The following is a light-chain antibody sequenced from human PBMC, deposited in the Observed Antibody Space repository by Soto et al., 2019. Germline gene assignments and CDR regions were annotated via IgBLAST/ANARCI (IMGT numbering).Light chain of an antibody. CDR2: SNH. CDR3: AAWDDSLHGVV. Sequence: QPVLTRPPSMSGTPGQRVTISCSGSRSNIGGNIVNWYQHLPGTAPKLLIYSNHQRPSGVPDRFSGSKSGTSASLAISGLQSDDEADYYCAAWDDSLHGVVFGGGTKLTVL. J-gene: IGLJ2*01. CDR1: RSNIGGNI. V-gene: IGLV1-44*01.